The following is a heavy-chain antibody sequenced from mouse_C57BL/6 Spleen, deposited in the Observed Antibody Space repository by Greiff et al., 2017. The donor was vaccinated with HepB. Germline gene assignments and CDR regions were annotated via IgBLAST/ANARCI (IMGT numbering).Heavy chain of an antibody. CDR1: GYTFTDHT. J-gene: IGHJ4*01. CDR2: IYPRDGST. Sequence: QVQLKQSDAELVKPGASVKISCKASGYTFTDHTIHWVKQRPEQGLEWIGDIYPRDGSTKYNQKFKGKATLTADKSSSTAYMQLSSLTSEDSAVYFCASSYYYSSSYCAMDYWGQGTSVTVSS. CDR3: ASSYYYSSSYCAMDY. V-gene: IGHV1-78*01. D-gene: IGHD1-1*01.